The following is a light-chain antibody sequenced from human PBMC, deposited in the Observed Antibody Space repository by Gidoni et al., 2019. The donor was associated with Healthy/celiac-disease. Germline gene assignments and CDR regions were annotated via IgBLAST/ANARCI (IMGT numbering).Light chain of an antibody. V-gene: IGLV2-14*01. CDR1: SSDVGGYNY. J-gene: IGLJ1*01. CDR3: SSYTSSSTGV. CDR2: DVS. Sequence: HSALPPPASVSGSPGQSITISCTGTSSDVGGYNYVSWYQQHPGKAPKLMIYDVSNRPSGVSNRFSGSKSGNTASLTISGLQAEDEADYYCSSYTSSSTGVFGTGTKVTVL.